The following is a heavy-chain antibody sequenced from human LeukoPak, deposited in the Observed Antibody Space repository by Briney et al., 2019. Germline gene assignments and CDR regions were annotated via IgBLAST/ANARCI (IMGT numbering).Heavy chain of an antibody. CDR1: GFTFDDYA. V-gene: IGHV3-9*01. Sequence: GGSLRLSCAASGFTFDDYAMHWVRQAPGKGLEWVSGINWNSGSIDYADSVKGRFTISRDNAKNSLFLQMNSLRAEDTALYYCAKEYTSSSAYYNYYMDVWGKGTTVTVSS. CDR2: INWNSGSI. J-gene: IGHJ6*03. D-gene: IGHD6-6*01. CDR3: AKEYTSSSAYYNYYMDV.